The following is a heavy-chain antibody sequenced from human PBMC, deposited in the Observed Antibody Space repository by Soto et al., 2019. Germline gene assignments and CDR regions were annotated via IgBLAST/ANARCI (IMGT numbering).Heavy chain of an antibody. J-gene: IGHJ4*02. CDR3: ARAIIAARPNFDY. D-gene: IGHD6-6*01. Sequence: ASVKVSCKASGYTFTGYYMHWVRQAPGQGLEWMGWINPNSGGTNYAQKFQGRVTMTRDTSISTAYMELSRLRSDDTAVYYCARAIIAARPNFDYWGQGTLVTVSS. CDR2: INPNSGGT. CDR1: GYTFTGYY. V-gene: IGHV1-2*02.